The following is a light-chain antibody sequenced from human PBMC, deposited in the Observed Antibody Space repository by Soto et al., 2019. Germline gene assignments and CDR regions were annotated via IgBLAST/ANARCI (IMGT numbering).Light chain of an antibody. Sequence: VMTQSPATLSLSPGPRVTLSFSASHSVNTNLAWYQHKPGQAPRPLIYVAATGATGIPARFSATGSGTDFTLTISSLESEDFAVYYCQQYNKWTWSFGQGTKVEIK. CDR1: HSVNTN. J-gene: IGKJ1*01. V-gene: IGKV3-15*01. CDR3: QQYNKWTWS. CDR2: VAA.